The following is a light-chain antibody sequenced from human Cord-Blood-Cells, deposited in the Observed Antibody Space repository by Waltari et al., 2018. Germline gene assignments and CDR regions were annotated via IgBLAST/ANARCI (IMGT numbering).Light chain of an antibody. CDR2: DAS. CDR1: QSISSW. Sequence: DIQMTQSPSTLSVSVGDRVTITCRASQSISSWLAWYQQKPGKAPKLLIYDASSLESGVPSRFSGSGSGTEFTLTISSLQPDDFATYYCQQYNSRTFGQGTKVEIK. V-gene: IGKV1-5*01. CDR3: QQYNSRT. J-gene: IGKJ1*01.